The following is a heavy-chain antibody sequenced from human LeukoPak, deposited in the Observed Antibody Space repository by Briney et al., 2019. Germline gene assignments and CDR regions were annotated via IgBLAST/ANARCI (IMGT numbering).Heavy chain of an antibody. CDR3: GRKTGVTGEAFDC. Sequence: GGSLRLSYAASGFTFSNYWMSWVRQAPGKGLEWVANIKVDGSEKYYLDSVKGRFTISRDNAKNSVYPQMNSLRTEDTAVYYCGRKTGVTGEAFDCWGQGTLVTVSS. CDR2: IKVDGSEK. V-gene: IGHV3-7*03. J-gene: IGHJ4*02. D-gene: IGHD7-27*01. CDR1: GFTFSNYW.